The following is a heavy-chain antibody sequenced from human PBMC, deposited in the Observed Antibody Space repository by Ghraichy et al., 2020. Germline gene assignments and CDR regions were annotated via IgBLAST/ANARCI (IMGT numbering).Heavy chain of an antibody. CDR2: IIPIFGTA. J-gene: IGHJ6*02. D-gene: IGHD4/OR15-4a*01. Sequence: SVKVSCKASGGTFSSYAISWVRQAPGQGLEWMGGIIPIFGTANYAQKFQGRVTITTDESTSTAYMELSSLRSEDTAVYYCASQPYGGYYYYYGMDVWGQGTTVTVSS. CDR3: ASQPYGGYYYYYGMDV. CDR1: GGTFSSYA. V-gene: IGHV1-69*05.